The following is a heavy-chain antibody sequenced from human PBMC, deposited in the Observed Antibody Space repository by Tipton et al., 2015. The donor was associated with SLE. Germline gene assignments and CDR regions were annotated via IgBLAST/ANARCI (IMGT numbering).Heavy chain of an antibody. CDR1: GGSISSHY. CDR3: ARISSGWSPLDY. J-gene: IGHJ4*02. D-gene: IGHD6-19*01. Sequence: TLSLTCTVSGGSISSHYWSWIRQPPGKGLEWIGYIYYSGRTNYNPSLKSRVTISVDTSKNQFSLKVSSVTAADTAVYYCARISSGWSPLDYWGQGTLVTVSS. V-gene: IGHV4-59*11. CDR2: IYYSGRT.